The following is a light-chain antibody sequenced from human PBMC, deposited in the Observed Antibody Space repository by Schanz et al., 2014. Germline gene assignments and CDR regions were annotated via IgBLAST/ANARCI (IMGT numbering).Light chain of an antibody. J-gene: IGLJ2*01. Sequence: QSALTQPASVSGSPGQSITISCTGTSSDVGSYNLVSWYQQHPGKAPKLMIFEVTKRPSGVPDRFSGSKSGNTASLTVSGLRAEDDADYYCSSITNSDNWIFGGGTKVTVL. CDR1: SSDVGSYNL. CDR2: EVT. V-gene: IGLV2-14*02. CDR3: SSITNSDNWI.